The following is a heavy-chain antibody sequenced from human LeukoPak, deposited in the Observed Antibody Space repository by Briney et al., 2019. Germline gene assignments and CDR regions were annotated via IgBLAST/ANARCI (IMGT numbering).Heavy chain of an antibody. CDR2: FNPESGGT. V-gene: IGHV1-2*05. D-gene: IGHD2/OR15-2a*01. CDR1: GYTFTAYY. CDR3: AREIEAQDTFDI. Sequence: ASVKVSCKASGYTFTAYYMHGVRQAPGHGLGWMGRFNPESGGTNYAQKFPRRVTMTRDTSIRTIYMEVSRLRSDDSDMSSYAREIEAQDTFDIWGQRKTVTVSS. J-gene: IGHJ3*02.